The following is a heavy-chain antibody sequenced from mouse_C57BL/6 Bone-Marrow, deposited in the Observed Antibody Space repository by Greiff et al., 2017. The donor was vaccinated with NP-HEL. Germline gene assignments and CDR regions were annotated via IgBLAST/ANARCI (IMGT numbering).Heavy chain of an antibody. Sequence: EVQGVESGGGLVQSGRSLRLSCATSGFTFSDFYMEWVRQAPGKGLEWIAASRNKANDYTTEYSASVKGRFIVSRDTSQSILYLQMNALRAEDTAIYDCARDAGAPGGDFDVWGTGTTVTVSS. D-gene: IGHD4-1*01. CDR2: SRNKANDYTT. J-gene: IGHJ1*03. V-gene: IGHV7-1*01. CDR1: GFTFSDFY. CDR3: ARDAGAPGGDFDV.